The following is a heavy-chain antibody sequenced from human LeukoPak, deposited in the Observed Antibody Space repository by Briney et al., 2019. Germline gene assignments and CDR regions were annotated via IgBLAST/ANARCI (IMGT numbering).Heavy chain of an antibody. D-gene: IGHD6-13*01. V-gene: IGHV3-9*01. CDR1: GFTFDDYA. CDR3: ASAGYDAFDI. J-gene: IGHJ3*02. CDR2: ISWNSGSI. Sequence: GGSLRLSCAASGFTFDDYAMHWVRQAPGKGLEWVSGISWNSGSIGYADSVKGRFTISRDNAKNSLYLQMNSLRAEDTALYHCASAGYDAFDIWGQGTMVTVSS.